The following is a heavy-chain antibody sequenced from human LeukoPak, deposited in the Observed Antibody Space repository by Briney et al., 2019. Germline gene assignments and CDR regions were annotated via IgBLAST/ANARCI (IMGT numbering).Heavy chain of an antibody. J-gene: IGHJ4*02. Sequence: PSETLSLTCAVSGGSISSSNWWSWVRQPPGKGLEWIGEISLSGSTNYNLSLKSRVTISVDKSKNQFSLKLTSVTAADTAVYYCARAGIHWNPADYWGQGTLVTVSS. CDR1: GGSISSSNW. CDR2: ISLSGST. D-gene: IGHD1-1*01. V-gene: IGHV4-4*02. CDR3: ARAGIHWNPADY.